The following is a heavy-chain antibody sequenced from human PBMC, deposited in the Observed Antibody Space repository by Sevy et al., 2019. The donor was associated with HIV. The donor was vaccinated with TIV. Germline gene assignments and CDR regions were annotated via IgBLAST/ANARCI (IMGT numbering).Heavy chain of an antibody. V-gene: IGHV1-69*13. CDR1: GGTFSSYA. D-gene: IGHD3-10*01. CDR3: ARVAAAGRYGGAFDY. Sequence: ASVKVSCKASGGTFSSYAISWVRQAPGQGLEWMGGIIPIFGTANYAQKFQGRVTITEDESTSTAYMELSSLGSEDTAVYYCARVAAAGRYGGAFDYWGQGTLVTVSS. J-gene: IGHJ4*02. CDR2: IIPIFGTA.